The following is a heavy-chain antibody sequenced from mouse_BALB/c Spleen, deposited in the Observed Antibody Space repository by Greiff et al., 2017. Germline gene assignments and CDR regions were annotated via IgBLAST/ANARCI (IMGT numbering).Heavy chain of an antibody. Sequence: EVKLEESGGGLVQPGGSLRLSCATSGFTFTDYYMSWVRQPPGKALEWLGFIRNKANGYTTEYSTSVKGRFTISRDNSQSILYLQMNTLRAEDTAVYYCAREGVYDYDAMDYWGQGTSVTVSS. D-gene: IGHD1-1*01. V-gene: IGHV7-3*02. J-gene: IGHJ4*01. CDR2: IRNKANGYTT. CDR3: AREGVYDYDAMDY. CDR1: GFTFTDYY.